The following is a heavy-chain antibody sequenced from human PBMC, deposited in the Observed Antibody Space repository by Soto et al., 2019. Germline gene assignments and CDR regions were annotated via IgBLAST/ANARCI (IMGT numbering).Heavy chain of an antibody. CDR1: GGSISSYY. CDR2: IYYSGST. Sequence: SETLSLTCTVSGGSISSYYWSWIRQPPGKGLEWIGYIYYSGSTNYNPSLKSRVTISVDTSKNQFSPKLSSVTAADTAVYYCARGNWNGMDVWGQGTTVTVLL. D-gene: IGHD1-20*01. CDR3: ARGNWNGMDV. J-gene: IGHJ6*02. V-gene: IGHV4-59*01.